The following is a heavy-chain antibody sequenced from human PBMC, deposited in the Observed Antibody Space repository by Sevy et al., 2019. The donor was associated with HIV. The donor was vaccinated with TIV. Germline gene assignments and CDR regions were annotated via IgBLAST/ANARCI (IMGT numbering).Heavy chain of an antibody. J-gene: IGHJ6*02. Sequence: GGSLRLSCAASGFTFSSYWMSWVRQAPGKGLEWVANIKQDGSEKYYVDSVKGRFTISRDNAKNSLYLQMNSLRAEDTAGYYCATSRVGYCSSTSCYTLNYYYYGMDVWGQGTTVTVSS. CDR2: IKQDGSEK. CDR1: GFTFSSYW. D-gene: IGHD2-2*02. V-gene: IGHV3-7*01. CDR3: ATSRVGYCSSTSCYTLNYYYYGMDV.